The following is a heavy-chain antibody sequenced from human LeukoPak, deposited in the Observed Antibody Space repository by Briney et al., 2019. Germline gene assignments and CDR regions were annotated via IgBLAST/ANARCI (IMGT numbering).Heavy chain of an antibody. CDR2: ISSSGSTI. V-gene: IGHV3-11*01. CDR1: GFTFSDYY. D-gene: IGHD1-26*01. J-gene: IGHJ4*02. Sequence: GGSLRLSCAASGFTFSDYYMSWIRQAPGKGLEWVSYISSSGSTIYYADSVKGRFTISRDNAKNSLYLQMNALRGEDTAVYYCARLVGDVTTWDCWGQGTPVTVSS. CDR3: ARLVGDVTTWDC.